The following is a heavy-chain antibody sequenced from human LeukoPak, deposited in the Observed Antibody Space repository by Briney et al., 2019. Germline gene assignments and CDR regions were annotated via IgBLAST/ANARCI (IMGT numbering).Heavy chain of an antibody. D-gene: IGHD3-10*01. Sequence: GGSLRLSCAASGFTFSTYNVNWVRHAPGKGLEWVSYISSGSSLIYYADSVKGRFTISRDDAKNSLYLQMNSLRDEDTAVYYCARGSRLRGVLSEYWGQGTLVTVSS. CDR3: ARGSRLRGVLSEY. CDR2: ISSGSSLI. J-gene: IGHJ4*02. CDR1: GFTFSTYN. V-gene: IGHV3-48*02.